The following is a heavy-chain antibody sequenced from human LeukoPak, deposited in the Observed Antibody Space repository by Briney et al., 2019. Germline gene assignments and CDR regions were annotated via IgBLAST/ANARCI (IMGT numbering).Heavy chain of an antibody. CDR3: AKDPESRATANWFDP. D-gene: IGHD2-15*01. V-gene: IGHV3-30*02. CDR1: GFTFSSYG. Sequence: GGSLRLSCAASGFTFSSYGMHWVRQAPGKGLEWVAFIRYDGSNKYYADSVKGRFTISRDNSKNTLYLQMNSLRAEDTAVYYCAKDPESRATANWFDPWGQGTLVTVSS. CDR2: IRYDGSNK. J-gene: IGHJ5*02.